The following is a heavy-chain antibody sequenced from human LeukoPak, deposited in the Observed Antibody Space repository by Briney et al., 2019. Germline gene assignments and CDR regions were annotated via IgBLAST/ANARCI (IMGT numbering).Heavy chain of an antibody. CDR1: GLTFRNYA. V-gene: IGHV3-23*01. Sequence: GGSLRLSCAVSGLTFRNYAMSWIRQAPGKGLEWVSAVSGGGVTTYYTDSVRGRFTISRDNSNNTLYLQMSSLRVDDTAVYYCAERGGVGVWGQGTTVTVSS. J-gene: IGHJ6*02. CDR3: AERGGVGV. CDR2: VSGGGVTT.